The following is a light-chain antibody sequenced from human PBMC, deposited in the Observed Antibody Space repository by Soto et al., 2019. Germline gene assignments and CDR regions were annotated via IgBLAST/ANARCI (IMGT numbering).Light chain of an antibody. Sequence: QSVLTQPPSVSEAPRQRVTISCSGSSSNIGRNSVNWYQHLPGTAPKLLTHGNNHRPSGVPDRFSGSKSGTSASLAISGLQPEDEADYCCAAWDDSLNEYVFGDGTKLTVL. J-gene: IGLJ1*01. CDR3: AAWDDSLNEYV. CDR2: GNN. CDR1: SSNIGRNS. V-gene: IGLV1-44*01.